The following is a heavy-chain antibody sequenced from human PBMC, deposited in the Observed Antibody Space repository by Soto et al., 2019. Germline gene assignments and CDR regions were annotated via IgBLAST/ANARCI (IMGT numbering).Heavy chain of an antibody. J-gene: IGHJ4*02. CDR3: ARDLYYDYVWGSYRGGSYFDY. CDR2: IKQDGSEK. CDR1: GFTFSSYW. V-gene: IGHV3-7*01. Sequence: PGGSLRLSCAASGFTFSSYWMSWVRQAPGKGLEWVANIKQDGSEKYYVDSVKGRFTISRDNAKNPLYLQMNSLRAEDTAVYYCARDLYYDYVWGSYRGGSYFDYWGQGTLVTVSS. D-gene: IGHD3-16*02.